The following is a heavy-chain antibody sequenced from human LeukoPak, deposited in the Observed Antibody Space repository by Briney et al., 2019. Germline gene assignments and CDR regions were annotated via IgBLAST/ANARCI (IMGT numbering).Heavy chain of an antibody. CDR2: IYTSGST. Sequence: SETLSLTCTVSGGSISSGSYYWSWIRQPAGKGLEWIGRIYTSGSTNYNPSLKSRVTISVDTSKNQFSLKLSSVTAADTAVYYCARLVVVVAANWFDPWGRGTLVTVSS. D-gene: IGHD2-15*01. J-gene: IGHJ5*02. V-gene: IGHV4-61*02. CDR3: ARLVVVVAANWFDP. CDR1: GGSISSGSYY.